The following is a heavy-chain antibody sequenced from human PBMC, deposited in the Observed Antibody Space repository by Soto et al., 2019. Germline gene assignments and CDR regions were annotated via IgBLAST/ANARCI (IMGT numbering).Heavy chain of an antibody. CDR1: GFTFSSYG. D-gene: IGHD4-17*01. CDR3: AKHDYGDYNGMDV. Sequence: QAGGSLRLSCAASGFTFSSYGMHWVRQAPGEGLEWVAVISYDGSNKYYADSVKGRFTISRDNSKNTLYLQMNSLRAEDTAVYYCAKHDYGDYNGMDVWGQGTTVTVSS. V-gene: IGHV3-30*18. J-gene: IGHJ6*02. CDR2: ISYDGSNK.